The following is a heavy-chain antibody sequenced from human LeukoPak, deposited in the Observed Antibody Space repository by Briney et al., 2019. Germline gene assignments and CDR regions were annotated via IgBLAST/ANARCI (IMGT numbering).Heavy chain of an antibody. CDR1: GGSISSGGYY. J-gene: IGHJ4*02. CDR2: IYHSGST. V-gene: IGHV4-30-2*01. Sequence: PSETLSLTCTVSGGSISSGGYYWSWIRQPPGKGLEWIGYIYHSGSTYYNPSLKSRVTISVDRSKNQFSLKLSSVTAADTAVYYCARDSYSSSWYGIGGNGVDYWGQGTLVTVSS. D-gene: IGHD6-13*01. CDR3: ARDSYSSSWYGIGGNGVDY.